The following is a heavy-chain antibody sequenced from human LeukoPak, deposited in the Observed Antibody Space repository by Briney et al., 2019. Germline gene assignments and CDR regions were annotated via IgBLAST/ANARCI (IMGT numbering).Heavy chain of an antibody. CDR1: GFTFSSYS. D-gene: IGHD5-24*01. CDR2: ISSSSSTI. CDR3: ARDLPLTHIFVEMATEYLDY. Sequence: GGSLRLSCAASGFTFSSYSMNWVRQAPGKGLEWVSYISSSSSTIYYADSVKGRFTISRDNAKNSLYLQMNSLRAEDTAVYYCARDLPLTHIFVEMATEYLDYWGQGTLVTVSS. J-gene: IGHJ4*02. V-gene: IGHV3-48*01.